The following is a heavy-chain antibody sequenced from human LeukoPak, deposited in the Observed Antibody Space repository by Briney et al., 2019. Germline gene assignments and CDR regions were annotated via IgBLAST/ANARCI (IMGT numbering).Heavy chain of an antibody. CDR3: PAYYYDGSAGGGAFDI. J-gene: IGHJ3*02. D-gene: IGHD3-22*01. Sequence: GGSLTLSCAVSGYTFSSYAMSWVRQAPGKGREGVSAISGSGGSTYYADSVKGRFTISRDNSKNTLYLQMNSLRAEDTAVYYCPAYYYDGSAGGGAFDIWGQGTMVTVSS. CDR2: ISGSGGST. V-gene: IGHV3-23*01. CDR1: GYTFSSYA.